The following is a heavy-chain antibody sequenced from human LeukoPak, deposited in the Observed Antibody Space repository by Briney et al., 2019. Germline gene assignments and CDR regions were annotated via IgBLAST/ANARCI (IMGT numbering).Heavy chain of an antibody. V-gene: IGHV1-2*02. Sequence: GASVKVSCKASGYTFTGYYMHWVRQAPGQGLEWMGWINPNSGGTNYAQKFQDRVTMTRDTSISTAYMELSRLRSDDTAVYYCARHSEVRGAYRPYYYYYYYMDVWGKGTTVTISS. CDR2: INPNSGGT. CDR3: ARHSEVRGAYRPYYYYYYYMDV. D-gene: IGHD3-10*01. CDR1: GYTFTGYY. J-gene: IGHJ6*03.